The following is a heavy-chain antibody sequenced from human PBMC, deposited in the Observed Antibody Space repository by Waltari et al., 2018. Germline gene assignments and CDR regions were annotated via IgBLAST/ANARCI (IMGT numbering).Heavy chain of an antibody. D-gene: IGHD4-17*01. CDR1: GFTFSRFS. CDR3: ARDRAFAVSLQD. J-gene: IGHJ4*02. CDR2: VANDGIGR. Sequence: QAPLVESGGGVVQPGRSLRLSCATSGFTFSRFSMHWVRQAPGKGRQGLAGVANDGIGRYADSGKGRFTISRDNAKSTVSLEMNSLRPDDTALYYCARDRAFAVSLQDWGQGTPVTVSS. V-gene: IGHV3-30*04.